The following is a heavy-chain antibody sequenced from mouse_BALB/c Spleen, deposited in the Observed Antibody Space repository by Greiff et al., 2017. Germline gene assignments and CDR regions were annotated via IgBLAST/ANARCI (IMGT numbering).Heavy chain of an antibody. CDR2: INPSNGRT. Sequence: QVHVKQPGAELVKPGASVKLSCKASGYTFTSYWMHWVKQRPGQGLEWIGEINPSNGRTNYNEKFKSKATLTVDKSSSTAYMQLSSLTSEDSAVYYCARGGAYYGYDVDYWGQGTTLTVSS. J-gene: IGHJ2*01. D-gene: IGHD2-2*01. V-gene: IGHV1S81*02. CDR1: GYTFTSYW. CDR3: ARGGAYYGYDVDY.